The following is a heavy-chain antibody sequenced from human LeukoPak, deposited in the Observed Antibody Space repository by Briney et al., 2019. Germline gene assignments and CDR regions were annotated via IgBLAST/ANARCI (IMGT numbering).Heavy chain of an antibody. J-gene: IGHJ5*02. CDR1: GFDLSTYE. CDR3: ARGDPHADL. Sequence: GGSLRLSCAASGFDLSTYEMNWVRRAPGKGLEWIADITISGHTKNYADAVKGRFTISRDNARTSLYLQMNSLRVEDTGVYYCARGDPHADLWGQGTLVTVSS. V-gene: IGHV3-48*03. CDR2: ITISGHTK.